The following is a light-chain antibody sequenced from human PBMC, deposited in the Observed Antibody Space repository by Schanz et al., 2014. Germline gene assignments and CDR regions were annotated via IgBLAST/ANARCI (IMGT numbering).Light chain of an antibody. CDR1: ERVSSD. J-gene: IGKJ4*01. CDR3: QQRSNWPLT. CDR2: GAS. Sequence: EVVMTQSPSTLSVSPGERATLSCRASERVSSDLAWYQQKPGQAPRLLIYGASSRATGIPDRFSGSGSGTDFTLTISSLQSEDFAVYYCQQRSNWPLTFGGGTKVEIK. V-gene: IGKV3D-15*01.